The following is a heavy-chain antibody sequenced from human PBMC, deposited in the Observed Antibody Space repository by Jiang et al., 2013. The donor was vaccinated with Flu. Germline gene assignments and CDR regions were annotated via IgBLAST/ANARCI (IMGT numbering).Heavy chain of an antibody. D-gene: IGHD1-26*01. Sequence: CTVSGGSISSGGYYWSWIRQHPGKGLEWIGYIYYSGSTYYNPSLKSRVTISVDTSKNQFSLKLSSVTAADTAVYYCARAYSGSYSWWYFDLWGRGTLVTVSS. CDR1: GGSISSGGYY. J-gene: IGHJ2*01. CDR2: IYYSGST. CDR3: ARAYSGSYSWWYFDL. V-gene: IGHV4-31*03.